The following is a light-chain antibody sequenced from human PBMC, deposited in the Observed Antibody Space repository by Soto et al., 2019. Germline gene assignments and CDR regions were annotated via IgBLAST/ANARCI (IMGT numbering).Light chain of an antibody. Sequence: QSALTQPASVSGSPGQSITISCTGTSSDVGGYNYVSWYQQHPSKAPKLIIYDVSNRPSGVSNRFSGSKSGNTASLTISGLQAEDEADYYCSSYTSSSLYVFGTGTKVTVL. J-gene: IGLJ1*01. CDR2: DVS. CDR1: SSDVGGYNY. CDR3: SSYTSSSLYV. V-gene: IGLV2-14*01.